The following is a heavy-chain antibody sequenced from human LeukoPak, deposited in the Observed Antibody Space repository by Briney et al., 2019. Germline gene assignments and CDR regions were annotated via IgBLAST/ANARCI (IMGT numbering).Heavy chain of an antibody. V-gene: IGHV3-23*01. CDR1: GFTFSSYA. J-gene: IGHJ4*02. CDR3: ARTDDYGDYASD. D-gene: IGHD4-17*01. Sequence: AGGSLRLSCAASGFTFSSYAMNWVRQAPGKGQEWVSDISGSGGSTYYADSVKGRFTISRDNSKNTLYLQMNSLRAEDTAVYYCARTDDYGDYASDWGQGTLVTVSS. CDR2: ISGSGGST.